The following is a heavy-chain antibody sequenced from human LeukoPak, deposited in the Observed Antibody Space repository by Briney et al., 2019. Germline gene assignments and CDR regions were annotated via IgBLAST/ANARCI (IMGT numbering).Heavy chain of an antibody. D-gene: IGHD6-13*01. Sequence: PGGSLRLSCLESGFTFCRYGMHWVCEGPGEGVEWVSFIWYDGSNKYYADSVKDLFTISRDNSKNTLYLPMNSLRAEDTAVYYCAKDGYSSSCYAASHYYYMDVWGKGTTVTVSS. CDR1: GFTFCRYG. J-gene: IGHJ6*03. CDR2: IWYDGSNK. CDR3: AKDGYSSSCYAASHYYYMDV. V-gene: IGHV3-30*02.